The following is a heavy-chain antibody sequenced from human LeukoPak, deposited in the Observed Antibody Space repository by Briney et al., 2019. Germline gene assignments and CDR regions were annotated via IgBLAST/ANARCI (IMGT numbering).Heavy chain of an antibody. CDR3: ARGRSYSYGPPYFDY. V-gene: IGHV1-69*13. CDR1: GGTFSSYA. CDR2: IIPIFGTA. Sequence: GASVIVSCKASGGTFSSYAISWVRQAPGQGLEWMGGIIPIFGTANYAQKFQGRVTITADESTSTAYMELSSLRSEDTAVYYCARGRSYSYGPPYFDYWGQGTLVTVSS. J-gene: IGHJ4*02. D-gene: IGHD5-18*01.